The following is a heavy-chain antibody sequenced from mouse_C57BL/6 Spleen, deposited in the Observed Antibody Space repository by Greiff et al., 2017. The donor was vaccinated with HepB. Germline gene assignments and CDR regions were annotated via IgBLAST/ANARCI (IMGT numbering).Heavy chain of an antibody. Sequence: VQLKQSGPELVKPGASVKIPCKASGYTFTDYNMDWVKQSHGKSLEWIGDINPNNGGTIYNQKFKGKATLTVDKSSSTAYMELRSLTSEDTAVYYCARPIYGSSHYFDYWGQGTTLTVSS. CDR2: INPNNGGT. CDR3: ARPIYGSSHYFDY. J-gene: IGHJ2*01. V-gene: IGHV1-18*01. CDR1: GYTFTDYN. D-gene: IGHD1-1*01.